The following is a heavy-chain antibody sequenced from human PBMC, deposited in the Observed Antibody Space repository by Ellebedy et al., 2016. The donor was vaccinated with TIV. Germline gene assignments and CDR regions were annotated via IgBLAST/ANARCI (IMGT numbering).Heavy chain of an antibody. Sequence: GGSLRLSCAASGFTVSSNYMSWVRQAPGKGLEWVSAISGSGGSTYYADSVKGRFTISRDNSKNTLYLQMNSLRAEDTAVYYCAKNLDTEDLPFDYWGQGTLVTVSS. CDR2: ISGSGGST. CDR1: GFTVSSNY. V-gene: IGHV3-23*01. J-gene: IGHJ4*02. D-gene: IGHD5-18*01. CDR3: AKNLDTEDLPFDY.